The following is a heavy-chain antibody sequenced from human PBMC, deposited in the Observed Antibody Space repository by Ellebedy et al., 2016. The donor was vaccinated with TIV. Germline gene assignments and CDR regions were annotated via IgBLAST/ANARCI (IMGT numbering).Heavy chain of an antibody. CDR3: ARDPSLDWNLDY. Sequence: GGSLRLXCAASGFTFSRYGMHWVRQAPGKGLEWVASIWYDGSSKYYGDSVKGRFSTSRDNSKNTLYLQMNSLRVEDTAVYYCARDPSLDWNLDYWGQGTLVTVSS. D-gene: IGHD1-1*01. V-gene: IGHV3-33*01. CDR1: GFTFSRYG. J-gene: IGHJ4*02. CDR2: IWYDGSSK.